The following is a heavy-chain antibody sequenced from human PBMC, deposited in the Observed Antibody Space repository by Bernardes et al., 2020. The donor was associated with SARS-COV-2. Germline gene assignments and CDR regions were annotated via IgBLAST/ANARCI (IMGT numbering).Heavy chain of an antibody. Sequence: ASVKASCKVSGYTLTELSMHWVRQAPGKGLEWMGGFDPEDGETIYAQKFQGRVTMTEDTSTDTAYMDLQMNSLKTEDTAVYYCTTLFYYYGSGRGIWGQGTLVTVSS. CDR1: GYTLTELS. CDR3: TTLFYYYGSGRGI. V-gene: IGHV1-24*01. J-gene: IGHJ4*02. CDR2: FDPEDGET. D-gene: IGHD3-10*01.